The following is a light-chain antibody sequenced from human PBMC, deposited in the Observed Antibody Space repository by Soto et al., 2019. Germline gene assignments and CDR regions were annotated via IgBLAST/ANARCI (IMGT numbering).Light chain of an antibody. CDR3: QQYNNWPQT. CDR2: GAS. J-gene: IGKJ3*01. V-gene: IGKV3D-15*01. CDR1: QSVSSN. Sequence: EIVKTQSPATLSVSPGERATLSCRASQSVSSNLAWYQQKPGQAPRLLIYGASTRATGIPARFSGSGSGTEFTLTISSLQSEDFAVYYCQQYNNWPQTFGPGTKVDV.